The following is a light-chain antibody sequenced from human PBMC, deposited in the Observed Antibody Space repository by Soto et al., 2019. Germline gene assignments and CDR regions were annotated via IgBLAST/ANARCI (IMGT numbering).Light chain of an antibody. CDR2: DAY. CDR1: QSVSSSY. V-gene: IGKV3D-20*01. Sequence: EIGLTQSPATLSLSPGERATLSCGASQSVSSSYLAWYQQKPGLAPRLLIYDAYSSVTGIPDRFSGSGSGTDFTLTISRLEAEDFAVYYCQQYGTSPSTFGPGTKVDIK. J-gene: IGKJ3*01. CDR3: QQYGTSPST.